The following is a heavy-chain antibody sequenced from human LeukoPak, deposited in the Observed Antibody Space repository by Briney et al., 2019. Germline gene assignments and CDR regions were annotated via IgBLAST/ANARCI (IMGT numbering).Heavy chain of an antibody. J-gene: IGHJ4*02. CDR2: INPNSGGT. CDR1: GYTFTGYY. V-gene: IGHV1-2*06. CDR3: ARDRAMDY. Sequence: ASVKVSCKASGYTFTGYYIHWVRQAPGQGLEWLGRINPNSGGTDYAQKFQGRVTMTRDTSINTAYMELSRLRSDDTAVYYCARDRAMDYWGQGTLVTVSS.